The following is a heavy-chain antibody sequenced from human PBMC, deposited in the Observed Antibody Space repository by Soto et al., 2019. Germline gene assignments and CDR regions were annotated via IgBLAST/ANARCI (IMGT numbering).Heavy chain of an antibody. V-gene: IGHV4-39*01. CDR2: IYYSGST. CDR3: ASTPYSSSWLGFDY. J-gene: IGHJ4*02. CDR1: GGSISSSSYY. Sequence: SETLSLTCTVSGGSISSSSYYWGWVRQPPGKGLEWIGSIYYSGSTYYNPSLKSRVTISVDTSKNQFSLKLSSVTAADTAVYYCASTPYSSSWLGFDYWGQGTLVTVSS. D-gene: IGHD6-13*01.